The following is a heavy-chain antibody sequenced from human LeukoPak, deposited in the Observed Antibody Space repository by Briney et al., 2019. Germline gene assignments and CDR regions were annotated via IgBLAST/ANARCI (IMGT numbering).Heavy chain of an antibody. V-gene: IGHV3-30*18. D-gene: IGHD6-19*01. CDR1: GFTFSSYG. CDR2: ISYDGNTK. Sequence: GRSLRLSCAASGFTFSSYGMRWVRQAPGKGLEWVAVISYDGNTKYYADSVKGRFTISRDNSKNTLYLQMNSLRAEDTAMYYCAKERTPRYSSAWPLDYWGQGTLVTVSS. CDR3: AKERTPRYSSAWPLDY. J-gene: IGHJ4*02.